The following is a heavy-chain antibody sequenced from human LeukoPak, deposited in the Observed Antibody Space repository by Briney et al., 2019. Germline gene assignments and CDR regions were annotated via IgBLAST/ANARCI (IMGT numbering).Heavy chain of an antibody. V-gene: IGHV1-2*02. J-gene: IGHJ4*02. CDR2: INPTSGGT. CDR1: GYTFTGYY. CDR3: AKDVTPGYNVNDS. D-gene: IGHD5-24*01. Sequence: ASVKVSCKASGYTFTGYYLHWVRQAPGQGPEWMGWINPTSGGTNYAQKFQGRVTMTRDTSITTAYMELSGLRPDDTAVYYCAKDVTPGYNVNDSWGQGTLVTVSS.